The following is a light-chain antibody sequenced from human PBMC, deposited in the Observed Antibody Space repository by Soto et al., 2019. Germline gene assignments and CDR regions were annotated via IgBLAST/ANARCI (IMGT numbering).Light chain of an antibody. CDR3: QQYSTFWT. J-gene: IGKJ1*01. CDR2: ETS. V-gene: IGKV1-5*03. Sequence: DIQMSQSPSTLPASVGDRVTITCRASRSLTRGLAWYQQKPGRAPKLLIYETSILQSGVPSRFSGSGSGTDFTLTTSGVQADDIATYYCQQYSTFWTFGQGTRVEVK. CDR1: RSLTRG.